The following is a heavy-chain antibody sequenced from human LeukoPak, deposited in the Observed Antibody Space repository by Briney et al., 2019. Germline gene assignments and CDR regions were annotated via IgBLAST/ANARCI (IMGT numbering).Heavy chain of an antibody. CDR1: GFTVSSNY. CDR2: ISSSSSYI. J-gene: IGHJ4*02. Sequence: PGGSLRLSCAASGFTVSSNYMNWVRQAPGKGLEWVSSISSSSSYIYYADSLKGRFTISRDNAKNSLYLQMNSLRAEDTAVYYCARDSSGSFDYWGQGTLVTVSS. D-gene: IGHD1-26*01. V-gene: IGHV3-21*01. CDR3: ARDSSGSFDY.